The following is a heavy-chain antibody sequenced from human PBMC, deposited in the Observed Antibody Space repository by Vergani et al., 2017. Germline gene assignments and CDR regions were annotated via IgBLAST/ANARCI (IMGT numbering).Heavy chain of an antibody. Sequence: QVQLVQSGAEVKKPGSSVKVSCKASGGTFSSYAISWVRQAPGQGLEWMGRIIPILGIANYAQKFQGRVTITADKSPSTAYMELSSLRSEDTAVYYCARTQVDCSGGSCYSGLFDYWGQGTLVTVSS. J-gene: IGHJ4*02. CDR3: ARTQVDCSGGSCYSGLFDY. V-gene: IGHV1-69*04. D-gene: IGHD2-15*01. CDR2: IIPILGIA. CDR1: GGTFSSYA.